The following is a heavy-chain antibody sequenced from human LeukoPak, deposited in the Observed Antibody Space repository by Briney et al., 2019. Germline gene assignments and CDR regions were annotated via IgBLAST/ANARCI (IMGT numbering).Heavy chain of an antibody. D-gene: IGHD3-10*01. V-gene: IGHV3-30*04. CDR1: GFTFSSYA. J-gene: IGHJ4*02. CDR2: ISYDGSNK. Sequence: PGGSLRLSCAASGFTFSSYAMHWVRQAPGKGLEWVAVISYDGSNKYYADSVKGRFTISRDNSKNTLYLQMNSLRAEDTAVYYCAKDRGITMVRGVFDYWGQGTLVTVSS. CDR3: AKDRGITMVRGVFDY.